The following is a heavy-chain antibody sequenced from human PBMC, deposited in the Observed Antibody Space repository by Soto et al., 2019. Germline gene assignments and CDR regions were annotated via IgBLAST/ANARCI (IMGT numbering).Heavy chain of an antibody. D-gene: IGHD5-18*01. CDR3: AKHYLGYSYDSCYFDY. CDR2: ISYDGSNK. CDR1: GFTFSSYG. J-gene: IGHJ4*02. V-gene: IGHV3-30*18. Sequence: QVQLVESGGGVVQPGRSLRLSCAASGFTFSSYGMHWVRQAPGKGLEWVAVISYDGSNKYYADSVKGRFTISRDNSKNTLYLKMNSLRAEDTAVYYCAKHYLGYSYDSCYFDYWGQGTLVTVSS.